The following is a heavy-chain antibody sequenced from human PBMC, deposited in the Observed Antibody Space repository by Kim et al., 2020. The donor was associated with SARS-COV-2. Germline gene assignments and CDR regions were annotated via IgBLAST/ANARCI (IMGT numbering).Heavy chain of an antibody. Sequence: SPSFQGQVTISADKSISTAYLQWSSLKASDTAMYYCARRPIVGARGAFDIWGQGTMVTVSS. D-gene: IGHD1-26*01. J-gene: IGHJ3*02. CDR3: ARRPIVGARGAFDI. V-gene: IGHV5-51*01.